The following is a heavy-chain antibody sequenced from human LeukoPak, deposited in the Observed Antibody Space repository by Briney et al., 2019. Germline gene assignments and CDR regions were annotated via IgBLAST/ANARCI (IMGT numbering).Heavy chain of an antibody. CDR1: GFIFSTYS. D-gene: IGHD1-14*01. CDR2: ISSDGSIT. Sequence: GGSLRLSCAASGFIFSTYSMHWVRQAPGKGPEWVAVISSDGSITSYGDSVKGRFTISRDNAKNTLYLQMSSLRAEDTAVYYCARDHHGIHSAFDVWGQGTMVTVS. V-gene: IGHV3-30-3*01. CDR3: ARDHHGIHSAFDV. J-gene: IGHJ3*01.